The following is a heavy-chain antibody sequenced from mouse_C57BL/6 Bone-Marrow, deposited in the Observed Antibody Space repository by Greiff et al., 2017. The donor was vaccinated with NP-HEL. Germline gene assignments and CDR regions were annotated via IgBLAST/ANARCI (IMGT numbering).Heavy chain of an antibody. J-gene: IGHJ1*03. CDR2: IDPENGDT. D-gene: IGHD1-1*01. Sequence: VQLQQSGAELVRPGASVKLSCTASGFNIKDDYMHWVKQRPEQGLEWIGWIDPENGDTEYASKFQGKATITADTSSNTAYPQLSSLTSEDTAVYYCTDSSTTVVATEYFDVWGTGTTVTVSS. V-gene: IGHV14-4*01. CDR1: GFNIKDDY. CDR3: TDSSTTVVATEYFDV.